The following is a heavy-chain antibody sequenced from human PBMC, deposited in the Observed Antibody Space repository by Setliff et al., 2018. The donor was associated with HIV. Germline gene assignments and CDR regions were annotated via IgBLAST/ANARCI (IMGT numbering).Heavy chain of an antibody. CDR3: VKADVLLCDV. J-gene: IGHJ4*02. D-gene: IGHD3-16*01. CDR2: ISPNTGDT. Sequence: ASVKVSCKTAGYTFTAYFLQWVRQAPGQGLEWIGWISPNTGDTGIALKFQGRVTFTTDTSVSTSYMELERLSADDTAIYYCVKADVLLCDVWGQGTLVTVSS. CDR1: GYTFTAYF. V-gene: IGHV1-2*02.